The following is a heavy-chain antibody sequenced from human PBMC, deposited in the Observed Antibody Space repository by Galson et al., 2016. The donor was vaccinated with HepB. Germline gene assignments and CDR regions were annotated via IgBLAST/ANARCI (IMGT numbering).Heavy chain of an antibody. Sequence: RLSCATSGFTFTHAWMSWVRQAPGKGLEWVGRIKSRTDGGATDYAAPVKGRFTISRDDSKNTLYLQMNSLKTEDTAVYYCTTWPPGDFWSGYYLDHWGQGTLVTVSS. V-gene: IGHV3-15*01. CDR3: TTWPPGDFWSGYYLDH. CDR1: GFTFTHAW. J-gene: IGHJ4*02. D-gene: IGHD3-3*01. CDR2: IKSRTDGGAT.